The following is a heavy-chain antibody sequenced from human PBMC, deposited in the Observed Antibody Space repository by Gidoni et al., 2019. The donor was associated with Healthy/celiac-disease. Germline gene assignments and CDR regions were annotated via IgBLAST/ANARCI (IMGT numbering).Heavy chain of an antibody. D-gene: IGHD6-13*01. J-gene: IGHJ5*02. CDR2: IYTSGST. V-gene: IGHV4-4*07. Sequence: QVQLQESDPGLVKPSETLSLTCTVSGGYISSYYWSWIRQPAGKGLEWIGRIYTSGSTNYNPSLKSRVTMSVDTSKNQFSLKLSSVTAADTAVYYCARVAAADPRGWFGPWGQGTLVTVSS. CDR3: ARVAAADPRGWFGP. CDR1: GGYISSYY.